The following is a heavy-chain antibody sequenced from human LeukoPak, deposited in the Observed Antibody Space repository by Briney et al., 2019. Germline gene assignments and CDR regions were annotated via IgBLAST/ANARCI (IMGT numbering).Heavy chain of an antibody. CDR3: AKDLYLIGYSFDY. V-gene: IGHV3-30*18. Sequence: RRSLRLSCAASGFTFSSYGMHWVRQAPGKGLEWVAVISYDGSNKYYAVFVKRRFTISRDNSKNTLYLQMNSLRAEDTAVYYCAKDLYLIGYSFDYWGQGTLVSVSS. J-gene: IGHJ4*02. CDR2: ISYDGSNK. D-gene: IGHD3-9*01. CDR1: GFTFSSYG.